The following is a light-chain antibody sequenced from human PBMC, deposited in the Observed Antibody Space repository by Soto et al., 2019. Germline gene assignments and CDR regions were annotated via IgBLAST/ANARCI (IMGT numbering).Light chain of an antibody. J-gene: IGLJ1*01. Sequence: QSVLTQPPSASGSPGQSVTISCTGTKNDIGVYDFVSWYQHHPGKAPRLIIYEVVQRPSGVPDRFYGSKSGNTASLTVSGLQAADEADYFCKSYAGSNTYVFGSGKKVTV. CDR1: KNDIGVYDF. V-gene: IGLV2-8*01. CDR2: EVV. CDR3: KSYAGSNTYV.